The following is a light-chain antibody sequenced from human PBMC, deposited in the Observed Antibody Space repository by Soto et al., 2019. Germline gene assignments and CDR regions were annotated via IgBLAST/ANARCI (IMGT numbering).Light chain of an antibody. CDR2: SNN. V-gene: IGLV1-44*01. Sequence: QTVVTQPPSASGTPGQRVTISCSGSSSNIGSNTVNWYQQLPGTAPKLLIYSNNQRPSGVPDRFSGSKSGTSASLAISGLQSEDEADYYCAAWDDSLYGHVVFGGGTQLTVL. CDR3: AAWDDSLYGHVV. CDR1: SSNIGSNT. J-gene: IGLJ2*01.